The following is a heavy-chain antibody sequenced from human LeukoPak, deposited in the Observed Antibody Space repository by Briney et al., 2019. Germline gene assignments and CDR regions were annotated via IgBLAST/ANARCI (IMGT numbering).Heavy chain of an antibody. V-gene: IGHV3-48*01. CDR1: GFTFSSYA. J-gene: IGHJ6*02. D-gene: IGHD6-13*01. Sequence: GGSLRLSCAASGFTFSSYAMSWVRQAPGKGLEWVSYISSSSSTIYYADSVRGRFTISRDNAKNSLYLQMNSLRAEDTAVYYCARGRAAAGHYYYYSMDVWGQGTTVTVSS. CDR3: ARGRAAAGHYYYYSMDV. CDR2: ISSSSSTI.